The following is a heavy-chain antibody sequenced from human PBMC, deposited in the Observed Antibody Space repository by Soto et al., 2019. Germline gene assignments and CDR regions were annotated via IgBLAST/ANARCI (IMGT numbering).Heavy chain of an antibody. Sequence: QVQLQESGPGLVKPSETLSLTCTVSGGSISSHPWSWIRQSPGKGLEWTGYIYYSGRTVYNPSLKRRVTMSLDTSTNQFSLKHTSVTATATAVYYGAGAIPSGSYRFDDWGQGALVTVSS. CDR3: AGAIPSGSYRFDD. J-gene: IGHJ4*02. D-gene: IGHD1-26*01. CDR1: GGSISSHP. V-gene: IGHV4-59*08. CDR2: IYYSGRT.